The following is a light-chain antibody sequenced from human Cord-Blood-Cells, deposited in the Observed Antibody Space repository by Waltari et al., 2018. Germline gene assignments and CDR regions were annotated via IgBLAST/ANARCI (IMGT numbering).Light chain of an antibody. CDR3: QQYNSYSPRWT. CDR1: QSISSW. Sequence: DIQMTQSPSTLSASVGDRVTITCRASQSISSWLAWYKQKPGKAPTLLIYKASSLESGVPSRFSGSGSGTEFTLTISSLQPDDFATYYCQQYNSYSPRWTFGQGTKVEIK. J-gene: IGKJ1*01. V-gene: IGKV1-5*03. CDR2: KAS.